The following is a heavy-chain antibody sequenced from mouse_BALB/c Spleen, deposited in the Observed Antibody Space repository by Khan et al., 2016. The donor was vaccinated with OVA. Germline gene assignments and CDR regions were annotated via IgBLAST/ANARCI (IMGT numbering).Heavy chain of an antibody. CDR3: ARSVYGSFAY. Sequence: EVQLQESGPELVKPGASVKISCRASGYTFTDYIMDWVKQSHGKSLEWIGYIYPNNGDTGYNQKFKTKATLTVDNSSSTAYMELRSLTSEDSAVYYCARSVYGSFAYWGQGTLVTVSA. CDR1: GYTFTDYI. V-gene: IGHV1S29*02. J-gene: IGHJ3*01. CDR2: IYPNNGDT. D-gene: IGHD1-2*01.